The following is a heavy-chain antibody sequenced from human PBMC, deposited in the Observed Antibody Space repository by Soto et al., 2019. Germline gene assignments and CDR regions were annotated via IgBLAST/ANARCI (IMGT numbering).Heavy chain of an antibody. J-gene: IGHJ5*02. V-gene: IGHV4-4*07. CDR2: VYATGTT. CDR1: GGSISKFY. Sequence: QVQLQESGPGVVKPSETLSLSCSLSGGSISKFYWSWIRKTAGKGLEWMGRVYATGTTDYNPSLRSRVTMSVDISKKTFSLRLTSVTAADTGVYYCVRDGSXTLRDWFDPWGQGKLVTVSS. CDR3: VRDGSXTLRDWFDP.